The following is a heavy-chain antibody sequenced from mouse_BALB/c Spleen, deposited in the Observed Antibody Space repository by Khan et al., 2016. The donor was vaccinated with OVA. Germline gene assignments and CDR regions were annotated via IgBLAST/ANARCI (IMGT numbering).Heavy chain of an antibody. CDR1: GFSLTSYG. CDR2: IWSGGST. D-gene: IGHD2-4*01. J-gene: IGHJ3*01. Sequence: QVQLKESGPGLVQPSQSLSITCTVSGFSLTSYGVHWVRQSPGKGLVWLGVIWSGGSTDYNEAFISRLNISKDNSKSQAFFKMNSLQANDTAIYYCARNYDYDEGLAYWGQGTLVTVSA. CDR3: ARNYDYDEGLAY. V-gene: IGHV2-2*02.